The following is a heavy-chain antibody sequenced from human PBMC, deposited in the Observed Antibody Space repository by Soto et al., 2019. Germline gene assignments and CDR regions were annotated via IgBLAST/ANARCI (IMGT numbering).Heavy chain of an antibody. D-gene: IGHD6-19*01. V-gene: IGHV1-2*02. J-gene: IGHJ4*02. CDR1: GYTVTGYY. Sequence: ASVKVSCKTSGYTVTGYYIHWIRQAPGQGLEWMGWINPNSGDSDYSQEFQGRVTMTSDTSINTAYMQLTRLRSDDTAVYYCARREQWLENFDFWGKGTLVTVSS. CDR2: INPNSGDS. CDR3: ARREQWLENFDF.